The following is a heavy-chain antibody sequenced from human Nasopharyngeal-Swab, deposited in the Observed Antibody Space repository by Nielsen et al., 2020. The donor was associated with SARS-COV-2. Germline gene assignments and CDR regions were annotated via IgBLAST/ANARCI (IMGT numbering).Heavy chain of an antibody. D-gene: IGHD4-17*01. CDR2: IFSSGST. Sequence: SETLSLTCVVSGASISSRNNYWGWIRQSPGKGLEWIGTIFSSGSTYNPSLKSRVTMSVDTSKKQFSRKLTTVTAADTAVYYCARDESGDYLGLPFDHWGRGTLVTVSS. CDR1: GASISSRNNY. CDR3: ARDESGDYLGLPFDH. V-gene: IGHV4-39*07. J-gene: IGHJ4*01.